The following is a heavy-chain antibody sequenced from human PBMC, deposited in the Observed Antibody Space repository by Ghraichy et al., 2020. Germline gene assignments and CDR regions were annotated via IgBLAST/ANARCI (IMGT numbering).Heavy chain of an antibody. Sequence: SETLSLTCTVSGGSISSSSYYWGWIRQPPGKGLEWIGSIYYSGSTYYNPSLKSRVTISVDTSKNQFSLKLSSVTAAGTAVYYCAPMVVAATLWLGYYGMDVWGQGTTVTVSS. D-gene: IGHD2-15*01. CDR1: GGSISSSSYY. CDR2: IYYSGST. CDR3: APMVVAATLWLGYYGMDV. J-gene: IGHJ6*02. V-gene: IGHV4-39*01.